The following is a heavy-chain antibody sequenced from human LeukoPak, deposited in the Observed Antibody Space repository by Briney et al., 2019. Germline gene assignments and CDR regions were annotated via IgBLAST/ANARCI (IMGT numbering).Heavy chain of an antibody. J-gene: IGHJ4*02. CDR1: GGSISSSSYY. D-gene: IGHD6-6*01. V-gene: IGHV4-39*07. CDR2: IYYSGST. CDR3: ARETPRYSSSSADY. Sequence: TSETLSLTCTVSGGSISSSSYYWSWIRQPPGKGLEWIGSIYYSGSTYYNPSLKSRVTISVDTSKNQFSLKLSSVTAADTAAYYCARETPRYSSSSADYWGQGTLVTVSS.